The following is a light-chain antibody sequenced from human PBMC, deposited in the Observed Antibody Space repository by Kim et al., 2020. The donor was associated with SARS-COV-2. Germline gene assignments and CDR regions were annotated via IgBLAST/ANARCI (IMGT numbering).Light chain of an antibody. CDR3: SSYTSSSTFYV. V-gene: IGLV2-14*01. Sequence: QSALTQPASVSGSPGQSITIFCTGTSSDVGGYNYVSWYQQHPGKAPKLMIYDVSKRPSGVSNRFSGSKSGNTASLTISGLQAEDEADYYCSSYTSSSTFYVFGTGTKVTVL. J-gene: IGLJ1*01. CDR2: DVS. CDR1: SSDVGGYNY.